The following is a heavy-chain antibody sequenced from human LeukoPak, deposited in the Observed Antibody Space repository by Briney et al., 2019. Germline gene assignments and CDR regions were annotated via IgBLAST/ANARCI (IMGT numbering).Heavy chain of an antibody. CDR3: ARVPYYDFWSGYLSYFDY. CDR2: IYHSGST. J-gene: IGHJ4*02. Sequence: PSETLSLTCTVSGYSISSGYYWGWIRQPPGKGLEWIGSIYHSGSTYYNPSLKSRVTISVDTSKNQFSLKLSSVTAADTAVYYCARVPYYDFWSGYLSYFDYWGQGTLVTVSS. CDR1: GYSISSGYY. V-gene: IGHV4-38-2*02. D-gene: IGHD3-3*01.